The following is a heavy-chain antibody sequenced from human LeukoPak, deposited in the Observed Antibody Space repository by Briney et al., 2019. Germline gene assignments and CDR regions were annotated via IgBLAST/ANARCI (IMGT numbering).Heavy chain of an antibody. CDR2: ISAYNGNT. CDR3: ARGGARDVLLWFGELSTYLDY. V-gene: IGHV1-18*01. CDR1: GYTFTSYG. J-gene: IGHJ4*02. D-gene: IGHD3-10*01. Sequence: GASVKVSCKASGYTFTSYGISWVRQAPGQGLEWMGWISAYNGNTNYAQKLQGRVTMTTDTSTSTAYMELRSLRSDDTAVYYCARGGARDVLLWFGELSTYLDYWGQGTLVTVSS.